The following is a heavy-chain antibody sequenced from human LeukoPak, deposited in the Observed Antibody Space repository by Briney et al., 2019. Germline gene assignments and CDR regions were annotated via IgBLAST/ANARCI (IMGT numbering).Heavy chain of an antibody. CDR3: AREGDGYNNSPFDY. J-gene: IGHJ4*02. D-gene: IGHD5-24*01. Sequence: ASVKVSCKASGYTFTGYHMHWVRQAPGQGLEWMGWISAYNGNTNYAQKLQGRVTMTTDTSTSTAYMELRSLRSDDTAVYYCAREGDGYNNSPFDYWGQGTLVTVSS. V-gene: IGHV1-18*04. CDR2: ISAYNGNT. CDR1: GYTFTGYH.